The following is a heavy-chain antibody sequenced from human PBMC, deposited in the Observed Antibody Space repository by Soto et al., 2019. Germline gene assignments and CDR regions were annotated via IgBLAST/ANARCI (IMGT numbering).Heavy chain of an antibody. D-gene: IGHD3-10*01. CDR1: GGSISSGGYS. J-gene: IGHJ4*02. Sequence: LSLTCAVSGGSISSGGYSWSWIRQPPGKGLEWIGYIYHSGSTYYNPSLKSRVTISVDRSKNQFSLKLSSVTAADTAVYYCARASLWFGESPLDYWGQGTLVTVSS. CDR3: ARASLWFGESPLDY. V-gene: IGHV4-30-2*01. CDR2: IYHSGST.